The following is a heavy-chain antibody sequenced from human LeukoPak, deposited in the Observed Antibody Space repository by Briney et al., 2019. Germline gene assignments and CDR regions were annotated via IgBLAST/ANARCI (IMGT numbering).Heavy chain of an antibody. CDR1: GFTFSSYG. D-gene: IGHD6-19*01. CDR3: AKTAGEQWMAMSLDY. Sequence: PGRSLRLSCAASGFTFSSYGMHWVRQGPGKGLEWVAVISFDGSNKYYADSVKGRLTISRDNSKNTLYLQMTRLRAEDTAVYSCAKTAGEQWMAMSLDYWGQGTLVTVSS. CDR2: ISFDGSNK. V-gene: IGHV3-30*18. J-gene: IGHJ4*02.